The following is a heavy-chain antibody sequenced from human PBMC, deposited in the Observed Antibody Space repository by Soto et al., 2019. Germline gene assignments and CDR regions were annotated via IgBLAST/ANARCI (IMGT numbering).Heavy chain of an antibody. D-gene: IGHD3-3*01. CDR2: IKQEGSEK. J-gene: IGHJ4*01. V-gene: IGHV3-7*03. CDR1: GFTFSNYW. CDR3: AREGLFYDCWSGYTHYFDS. Sequence: EGRLVESGGGLVQPGGSLRLSCAASGFTFSNYWMAWVRQAPGKGLQWVANIKQEGSEKYYVDSVKGRFTISRDNADNSLYLQMTRLRDEDTAVYYCAREGLFYDCWSGYTHYFDSWGHGSLVTVSS.